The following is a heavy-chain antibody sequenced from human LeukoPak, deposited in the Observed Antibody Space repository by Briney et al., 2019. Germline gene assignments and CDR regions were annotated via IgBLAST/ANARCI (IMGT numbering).Heavy chain of an antibody. J-gene: IGHJ5*02. Sequence: SVKVSCKASGGTFSSYAISWVRQAPGQGLEWMGGIIPIFGTANYAQKFQGRVTITTDESTSTAYMELSSLRSEDTAVYYCAREGLSGGRRPARFDPLGQGTLVTVSS. D-gene: IGHD2-15*01. CDR1: GGTFSSYA. CDR3: AREGLSGGRRPARFDP. CDR2: IIPIFGTA. V-gene: IGHV1-69*05.